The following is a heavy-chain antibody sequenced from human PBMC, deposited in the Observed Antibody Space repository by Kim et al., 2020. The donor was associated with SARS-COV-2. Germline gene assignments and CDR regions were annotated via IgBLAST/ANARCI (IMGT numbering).Heavy chain of an antibody. CDR3: ARDREKDYGDNVPSYYYGMGV. J-gene: IGHJ6*01. CDR2: ISSSGTTI. D-gene: IGHD3-16*01. V-gene: IGHV3-11*01. Sequence: GGSLRLSCAASGFTFRDYYMSWIRQAPGKGLEWVSYISSSGTTIYYADSVRGRFTISRDNAKNSLSLQMNSLRAEDTAVYYCARDREKDYGDNVPSYYYGMGVWGQGATVTVSS. CDR1: GFTFRDYY.